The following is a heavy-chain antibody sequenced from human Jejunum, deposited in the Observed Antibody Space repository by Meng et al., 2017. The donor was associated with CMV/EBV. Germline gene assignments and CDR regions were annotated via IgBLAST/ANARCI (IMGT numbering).Heavy chain of an antibody. CDR2: IHSGGAI. Sequence: LSGVASGLTISSNYMYWVRQAPGKGLEWVAVIHSGGAILYADSVKGRFTLSRDNSRNTLHLQMNSLRTEDTAVYYCARAPTLTSVLDLWGQGTLVTVSS. D-gene: IGHD4-17*01. V-gene: IGHV3-66*02. CDR1: GLTISSNY. CDR3: ARAPTLTSVLDL. J-gene: IGHJ1*01.